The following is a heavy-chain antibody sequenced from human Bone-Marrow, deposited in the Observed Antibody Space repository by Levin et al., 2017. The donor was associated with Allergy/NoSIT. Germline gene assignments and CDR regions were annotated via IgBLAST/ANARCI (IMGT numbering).Heavy chain of an antibody. D-gene: IGHD2-2*01. Sequence: PGGSLRLSCAASGFTFSSYGMHWVRQAPGKGLEWVAVIWYDGSNKYYADSVKGRFTISRDNSKNTLYLQMNSLRAEDTAVYYCHIVVVPAAMGVFFSYYGMDVWGQGTTVTVSS. V-gene: IGHV3-33*01. J-gene: IGHJ6*02. CDR2: IWYDGSNK. CDR1: GFTFSSYG. CDR3: HIVVVPAAMGVFFSYYGMDV.